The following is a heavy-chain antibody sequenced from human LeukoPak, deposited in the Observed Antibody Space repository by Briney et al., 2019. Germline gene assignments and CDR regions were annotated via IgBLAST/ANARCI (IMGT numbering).Heavy chain of an antibody. V-gene: IGHV3-9*01. J-gene: IGHJ4*02. CDR1: GFTFDDYA. D-gene: IGHD1-26*01. CDR3: AKAEWELRGWIDY. CDR2: ISWNSGSI. Sequence: GGSLRLSCAASGFTFDDYAMHWVRQAPGKGLEWVSGISWNSGSIGYADSVKGRFTISRDNAKNSLYLQMNSLRAEDTALYYCAKAEWELRGWIDYWGQGTLVTVSS.